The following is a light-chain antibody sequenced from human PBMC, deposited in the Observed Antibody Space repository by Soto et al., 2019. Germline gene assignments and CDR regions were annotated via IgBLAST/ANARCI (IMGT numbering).Light chain of an antibody. CDR1: SSDVGSYNL. CDR2: EGS. J-gene: IGLJ2*01. CDR3: CSFAGSNTVI. Sequence: QSALTQPASVSGSPGQSITISCTGTSSDVGSYNLVSWYQQHPGKAPKFLIYEGSKRPSGVSNRFSGSKSGYTASLTISGLQAEDVADYYCCSFAGSNTVIFGGGTKLTVL. V-gene: IGLV2-23*01.